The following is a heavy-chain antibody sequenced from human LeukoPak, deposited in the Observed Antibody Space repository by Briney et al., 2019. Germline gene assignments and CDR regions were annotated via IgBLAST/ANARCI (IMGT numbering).Heavy chain of an antibody. CDR3: ARDGYHYYGSGTYFGYYYMDV. CDR1: GSTFSSYS. D-gene: IGHD3-10*01. J-gene: IGHJ6*03. CDR2: IISINTI. V-gene: IGHV3-48*04. Sequence: GGSLRLSCAVSGSTFSSYSMNWVPKPPGKGLGWVSSIISINTIYYADSVKGRFTIARDNAKNSLYLQMNSLRAEDTAVYYCARDGYHYYGSGTYFGYYYMDVWGKGTTVTISS.